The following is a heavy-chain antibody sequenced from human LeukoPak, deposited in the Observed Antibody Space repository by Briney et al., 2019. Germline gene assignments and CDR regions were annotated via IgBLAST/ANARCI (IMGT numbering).Heavy chain of an antibody. CDR1: AFTFSMYW. J-gene: IGHJ4*02. D-gene: IGHD6-19*01. V-gene: IGHV3-7*01. Sequence: SLRLSCAPSAFTFSMYWMSWVRQAPRNGREWVASIKKDGREKYYVNSLKGRLTISRDTATTSLYLQMNSLRPEDTAVYYCARDPSPYSSGWYAPVDYFDYWGPRTLVTAS. CDR3: ARDPSPYSSGWYAPVDYFDY. CDR2: IKKDGREK.